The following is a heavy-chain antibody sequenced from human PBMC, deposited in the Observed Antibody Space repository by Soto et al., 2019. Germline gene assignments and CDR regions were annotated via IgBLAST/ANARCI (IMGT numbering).Heavy chain of an antibody. D-gene: IGHD3-3*01. J-gene: IGHJ4*02. CDR2: INAGNGNT. CDR1: GYTFTSYA. Sequence: ASVKVSCKASGYTFTSYAMHWVRQAPGQRLEWMGWINAGNGNTKYSQKFQGRVTITRDTSANTAYMELSSLRSEDTAVYYCARDMYYDFWSGLFDYWGQGTLVTVSS. V-gene: IGHV1-3*01. CDR3: ARDMYYDFWSGLFDY.